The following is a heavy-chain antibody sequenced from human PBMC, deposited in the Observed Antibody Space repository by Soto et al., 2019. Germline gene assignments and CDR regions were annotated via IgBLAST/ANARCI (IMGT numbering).Heavy chain of an antibody. CDR1: GGSISSGDYY. CDR2: IYYSGST. D-gene: IGHD5-12*01. V-gene: IGHV4-39*01. Sequence: SETLSFTCTVSGGSISSGDYYWSWIRQPPGKGLEWIGCIYYSGSTYYNPSLKSRVTISVDTSKNQFSLKLSSVTAADTAVYYCARHGDLGLRLLRFEYWGQGTLVTVSS. CDR3: ARHGDLGLRLLRFEY. J-gene: IGHJ4*02.